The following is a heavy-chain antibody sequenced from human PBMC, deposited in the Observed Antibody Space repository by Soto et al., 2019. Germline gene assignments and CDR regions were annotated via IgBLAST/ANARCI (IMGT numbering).Heavy chain of an antibody. CDR3: ARDPVTRERRSGHYYFDY. CDR2: IYYSGST. Sequence: QVQLQESGPGLVKPSETLSLTCTVSGGSVSSDNYYWTWIRQPPGKGLEWVGCIYYSGSTNYNPSLKSRVIISLDTSKNQFSLNLSSVTAADTAVYYCARDPVTRERRSGHYYFDYWGQGTLVTVSS. V-gene: IGHV4-61*01. J-gene: IGHJ4*02. D-gene: IGHD6-25*01. CDR1: GGSVSSDNYY.